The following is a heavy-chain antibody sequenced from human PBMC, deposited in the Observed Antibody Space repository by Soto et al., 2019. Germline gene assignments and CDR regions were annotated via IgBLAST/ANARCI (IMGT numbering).Heavy chain of an antibody. D-gene: IGHD5-12*01. CDR1: GGTFSSYA. J-gene: IGHJ6*02. CDR2: IIPIFGTA. V-gene: IGHV1-69*12. Sequence: QVQLVQSGAEVKKPGSSVKVSCKASGGTFSSYAISWVRQAPGQGLEWMGGIIPIFGTANYAQKFQGRVTITADESTSTAYMELSRLRSEDTAVYYCATHPMATITYYNGMDVWGQGTTVTVSS. CDR3: ATHPMATITYYNGMDV.